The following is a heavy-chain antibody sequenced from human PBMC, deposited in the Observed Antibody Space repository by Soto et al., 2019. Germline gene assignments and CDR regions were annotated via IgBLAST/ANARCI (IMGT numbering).Heavy chain of an antibody. V-gene: IGHV3-23*01. CDR3: AKYTGIRGYNWFDP. D-gene: IGHD1-1*01. J-gene: IGHJ5*02. CDR2: ISGSGGST. Sequence: GGSLRLSCAASGFSFSSYAMSWVRQAPGKVLEWVSAISGSGGSTYYADCVKGRFTISRDNSKNTLYLQMNSLRAEDTAVYYWAKYTGIRGYNWFDPWGQGXLATVSS. CDR1: GFSFSSYA.